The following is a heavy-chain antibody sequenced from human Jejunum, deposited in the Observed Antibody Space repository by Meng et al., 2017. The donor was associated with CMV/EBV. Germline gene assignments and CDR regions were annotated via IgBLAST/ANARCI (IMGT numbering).Heavy chain of an antibody. CDR1: GFTFVSYP. CDR3: AKSPAWELPFDY. Sequence: AASGFTFVSYPMRWVRQAPGKVLEWVSAISGDGSNTYQADSVKGRFTISRDNSKNTLYLHINNLRAEDTAVYYCAKSPAWELPFDYWGQGTLVTVSS. CDR2: ISGDGSNT. J-gene: IGHJ4*02. D-gene: IGHD1-26*01. V-gene: IGHV3-23*01.